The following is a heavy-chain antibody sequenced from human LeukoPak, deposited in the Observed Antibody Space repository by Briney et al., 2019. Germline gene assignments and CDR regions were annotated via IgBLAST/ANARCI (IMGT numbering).Heavy chain of an antibody. D-gene: IGHD1-7*01. V-gene: IGHV3-74*01. CDR1: GFTFSNYW. CDR2: VKTDGSIT. J-gene: IGHJ6*03. CDR3: ARDRGRNWNYLSWVYCYMDV. Sequence: GGSLRLSCVASGFTFSNYWMQWVRQAPGKGLEWVSRVKTDGSITTYADSVKGRFTISRDNAKNSLYLQINSLRAEDTAVYYCARDRGRNWNYLSWVYCYMDVWGKGTTVTVSS.